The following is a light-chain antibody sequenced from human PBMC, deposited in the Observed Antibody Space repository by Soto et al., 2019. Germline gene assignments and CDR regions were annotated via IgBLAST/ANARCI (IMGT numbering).Light chain of an antibody. CDR2: KAC. V-gene: IGKV1-5*03. Sequence: DIQMTQSPSTLSASVGDRVTITCRASQTISGNLAWYKQKPGKAPNLLIYKACYLESGVPSRFSGSGSGAEFTLTISSLQPDDFATYYCQQYTDYSWTFGQGTKVEIK. J-gene: IGKJ1*01. CDR1: QTISGN. CDR3: QQYTDYSWT.